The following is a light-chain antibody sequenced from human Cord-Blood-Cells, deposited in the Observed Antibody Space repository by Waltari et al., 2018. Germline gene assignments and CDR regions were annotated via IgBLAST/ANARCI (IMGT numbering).Light chain of an antibody. CDR3: QQYDNLPMYT. V-gene: IGKV1-33*01. CDR1: QDISNY. J-gene: IGKJ2*01. Sequence: DIQMTQSPSSLSASVGDRVTITCQASQDISNYLNWYQQKPGKAPKRLIYDASNLETGVPSRFSGSVSGTDFTFTISSLQPEDIATYYCQQYDNLPMYTFGQGTKLEIK. CDR2: DAS.